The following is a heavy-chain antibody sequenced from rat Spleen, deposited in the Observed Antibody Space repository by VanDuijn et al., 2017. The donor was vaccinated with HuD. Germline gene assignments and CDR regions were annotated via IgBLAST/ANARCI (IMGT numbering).Heavy chain of an antibody. Sequence: EVQLVESGGGLVQPGRSLKLSCAASGFTFSDYAMAWVRQAPKKGLEWVATIIYDGSTYYRDSVKGRFTISRDNAKSTLHLQMDGLRSEDTATYYCARPRMYTTDYPNWFAYWGQGTLVTVSS. J-gene: IGHJ3*01. CDR3: ARPRMYTTDYPNWFAY. CDR2: IIYDGST. V-gene: IGHV5-17*01. CDR1: GFTFSDYA. D-gene: IGHD1-6*01.